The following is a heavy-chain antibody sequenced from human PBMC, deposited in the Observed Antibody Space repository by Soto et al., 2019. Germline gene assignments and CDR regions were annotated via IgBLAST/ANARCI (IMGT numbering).Heavy chain of an antibody. J-gene: IGHJ2*01. V-gene: IGHV1-69*12. CDR1: GGTFSNYP. D-gene: IGHD5-12*01. Sequence: QVQLVQSGAEVKKPGSSVKVSCKASGGTFSNYPISWVRQAPGQGLEWMGGIIPIFGTVNYAQKFQGRVTITADESTSTAYMELSILRSEDTAVYYCARGNYRWLQVWYFNLWGRGTLVTVSS. CDR2: IIPIFGTV. CDR3: ARGNYRWLQVWYFNL.